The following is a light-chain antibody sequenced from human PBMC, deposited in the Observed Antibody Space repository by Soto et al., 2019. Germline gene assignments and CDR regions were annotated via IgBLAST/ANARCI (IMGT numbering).Light chain of an antibody. CDR2: LGS. J-gene: IGKJ1*01. Sequence: DIVMTQSPLSLPVTPGEPASISCRSSQSLLHSNGYNYLDWYLQKPGQSPQLLIYLGSNRASGVPDRFSGSGSGTDFTLKISRVEAEDFGVYYCMQGLQIPWTFGQGTKVEIK. V-gene: IGKV2-28*01. CDR3: MQGLQIPWT. CDR1: QSLLHSNGYNY.